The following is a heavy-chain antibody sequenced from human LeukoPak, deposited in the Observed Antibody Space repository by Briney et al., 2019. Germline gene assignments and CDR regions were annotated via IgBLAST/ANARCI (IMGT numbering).Heavy chain of an antibody. Sequence: ASVKVSCKASGYTFTSYTMNWARQAPGQGLEWMGWINTNTGNPTYAQGFTGRFVFSLDTSVSTAYLQISSLKAEDTAVYYCARPPTPYYYDSSTYPDDDFDIWGQGTMVSVSS. D-gene: IGHD3-22*01. J-gene: IGHJ3*02. CDR3: ARPPTPYYYDSSTYPDDDFDI. CDR1: GYTFTSYT. V-gene: IGHV7-4-1*02. CDR2: INTNTGNP.